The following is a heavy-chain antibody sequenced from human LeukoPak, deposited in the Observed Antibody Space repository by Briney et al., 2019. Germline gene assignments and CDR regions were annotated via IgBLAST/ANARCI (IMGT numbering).Heavy chain of an antibody. Sequence: GGSLRLSCAASGFTFSTYSMNWVRQAPGKGLEWVSSITSSSTIYYADSVKGRFTISRDNAKNSLYLQMNSLRAEDTAVYYCARPRDGYNLVAFDIWRRGTMVTVSS. CDR3: ARPRDGYNLVAFDI. J-gene: IGHJ3*02. CDR2: ITSSSTI. V-gene: IGHV3-21*01. CDR1: GFTFSTYS. D-gene: IGHD5-24*01.